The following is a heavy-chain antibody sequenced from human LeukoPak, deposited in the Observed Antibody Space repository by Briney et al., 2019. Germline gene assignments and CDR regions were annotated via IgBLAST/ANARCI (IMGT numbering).Heavy chain of an antibody. V-gene: IGHV1-69*01. Sequence: SLKVSCKGSGGTFSSYAISWVRQAPGQGLEWMGGIIPIFGTANYAQKFQGRVTITADESTSTAYMELSSLRSEDTAVYYCASKSIAAAGNIFDYWGQGTLVTVSS. CDR2: IIPIFGTA. J-gene: IGHJ4*02. D-gene: IGHD6-13*01. CDR1: GGTFSSYA. CDR3: ASKSIAAAGNIFDY.